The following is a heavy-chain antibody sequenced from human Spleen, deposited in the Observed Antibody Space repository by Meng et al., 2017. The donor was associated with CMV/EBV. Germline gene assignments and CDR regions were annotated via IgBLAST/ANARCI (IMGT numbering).Heavy chain of an antibody. CDR3: ARGMEGIVPAIGSVAGILGWFDP. Sequence: ASVKVSCKASGYTFSGYYMHLVRQAPGQGLEWMGWINPKSGGTNYAQKFQGRVTMTRDTSISTAYMELSRLRSDDTAVYYCARGMEGIVPAIGSVAGILGWFDPWGQGTLV. CDR2: INPKSGGT. V-gene: IGHV1-2*02. J-gene: IGHJ5*02. CDR1: GYTFSGYY. D-gene: IGHD5-12*01.